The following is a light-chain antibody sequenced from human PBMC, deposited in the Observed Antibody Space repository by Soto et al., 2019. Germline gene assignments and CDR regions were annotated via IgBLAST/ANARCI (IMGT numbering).Light chain of an antibody. CDR1: QSVSNNY. Sequence: EGVLPQSHTTLSLSPGDRATLSCFSSQSVSNNYLAWYQQKPGLAPRLLIYDASYRANGIPDRFSGSGSGTDFTLTISRLEPEDFVVYYCQQYGSSSWTFGQGTKVDI. J-gene: IGKJ1*01. V-gene: IGKV3D-20*01. CDR3: QQYGSSSWT. CDR2: DAS.